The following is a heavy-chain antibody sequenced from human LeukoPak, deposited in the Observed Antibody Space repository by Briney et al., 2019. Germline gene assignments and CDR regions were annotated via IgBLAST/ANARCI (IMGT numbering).Heavy chain of an antibody. J-gene: IGHJ3*02. D-gene: IGHD1-1*01. V-gene: IGHV1-18*01. CDR1: GYTFTSYG. CDR3: ARAKTLEPTPSNAFDI. Sequence: ASVKVSCKASGYTFTSYGYSWVRQAPGQGLEWMGWISAYNGNTNYAQKLQGRVTMTTVTSTSTVYMELRNLTSDDTAVYYCARAKTLEPTPSNAFDIWGQGTMVTVSS. CDR2: ISAYNGNT.